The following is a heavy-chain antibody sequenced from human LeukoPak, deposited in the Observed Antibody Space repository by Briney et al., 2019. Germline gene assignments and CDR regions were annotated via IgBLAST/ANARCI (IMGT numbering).Heavy chain of an antibody. D-gene: IGHD6-13*01. V-gene: IGHV3-21*01. J-gene: IGHJ3*02. CDR1: GFTFSSYS. Sequence: PGGSLRLSCAASGFTFSSYSMNWVRQAPVKGLEWVSSISSSSSYIYYADLVKGRFTISRDNAKNSLYLQMNSLRAEDTAVYYCARDLEQQLVQDAFDIWGQGTMVTVSS. CDR2: ISSSSSYI. CDR3: ARDLEQQLVQDAFDI.